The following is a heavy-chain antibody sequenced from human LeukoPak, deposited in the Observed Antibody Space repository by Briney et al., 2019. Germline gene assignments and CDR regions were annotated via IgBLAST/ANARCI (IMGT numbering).Heavy chain of an antibody. CDR2: INPNSGGT. CDR1: GYTFTSYG. Sequence: ASVKVSCKASGYTFTSYGISWVRQAPGQGLEWMGWINPNSGGTNYAQKFQGRVTMTRDTSISTAYMELSRLRSDDTAVYYCARDLVVVVAATPGYWGQGTLVTVSS. D-gene: IGHD2-15*01. V-gene: IGHV1-2*02. CDR3: ARDLVVVVAATPGY. J-gene: IGHJ4*02.